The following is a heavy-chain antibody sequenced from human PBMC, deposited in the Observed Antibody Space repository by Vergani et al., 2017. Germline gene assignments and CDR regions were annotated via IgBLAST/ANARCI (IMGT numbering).Heavy chain of an antibody. Sequence: VQLVESGGGVVQPGRSLRLSCAASGFTFSSYAMHWVRQAPGKGLEWVSAISGSGGSTYYADSVKGRFTISRDNSKNTLYLQMNSLRAEDTAVYYCARASWNDFYFDYWGQGTLVTVSS. D-gene: IGHD1-1*01. CDR3: ARASWNDFYFDY. CDR2: ISGSGGST. J-gene: IGHJ4*02. CDR1: GFTFSSYA. V-gene: IGHV3-23*04.